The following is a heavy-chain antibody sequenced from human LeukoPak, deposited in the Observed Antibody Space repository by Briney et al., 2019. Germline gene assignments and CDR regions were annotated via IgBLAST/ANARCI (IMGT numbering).Heavy chain of an antibody. V-gene: IGHV4-59*01. CDR1: GGSISSYY. CDR2: IYYSGST. Sequence: SETLSLTCTVSGGSISSYYWSWIRQPPGKGLEWIGYIYYSGSTNYNPSLKSRVTISVDTSKNQFSLKLSSVTAADTAVYYCARGRSPYYFDYWGQGTLVTVSS. J-gene: IGHJ4*02. CDR3: ARGRSPYYFDY.